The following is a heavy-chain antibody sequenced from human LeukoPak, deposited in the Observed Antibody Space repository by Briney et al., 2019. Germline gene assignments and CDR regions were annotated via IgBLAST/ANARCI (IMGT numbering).Heavy chain of an antibody. D-gene: IGHD3-9*01. J-gene: IGHJ1*01. CDR3: AKGAGPAPTIDDFFQP. CDR1: GFTFDDYT. V-gene: IGHV3-43*01. CDR2: ISWDGGST. Sequence: AGGPLRLSCAASGFTFDDYTMHWVRQAPGKGLEWVSLISWDGGSTYYADSMKGRFTISRDNSKNSLYLQMNSLRTEDTALYHCAKGAGPAPTIDDFFQPWGQGTLVTVSS.